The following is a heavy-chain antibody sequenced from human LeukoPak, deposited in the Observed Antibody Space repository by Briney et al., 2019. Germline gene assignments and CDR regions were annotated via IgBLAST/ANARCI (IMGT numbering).Heavy chain of an antibody. CDR2: IYYSGST. CDR3: ARALPIGYNRNPSQKKDAFDI. CDR1: GGSISSYY. D-gene: IGHD1-14*01. V-gene: IGHV4-59*01. J-gene: IGHJ3*02. Sequence: PSETLSLTCTVSGGSISSYYWSWIRQPPGKGLEWIGYIYYSGSTNYNPSLKSRVTISVDTSKNQFSLKLSSVTAADTAVYYCARALPIGYNRNPSQKKDAFDIWGQGTMVTVSS.